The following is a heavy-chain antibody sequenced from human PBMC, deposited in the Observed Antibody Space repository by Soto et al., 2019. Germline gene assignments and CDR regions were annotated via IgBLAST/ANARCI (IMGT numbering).Heavy chain of an antibody. CDR3: ARRKLLWFGELLPFDY. CDR1: GGSISSSSYY. J-gene: IGHJ4*02. V-gene: IGHV4-39*01. Sequence: SETLSLTCTVSGGSISSSSYYWGWIRQPPGKGLEWIGSIYYSGSTYYNPSLKSRVTISVDTSKNQFSLKLSSVTAADTAVYYCARRKLLWFGELLPFDYWGQGTLVTVSS. CDR2: IYYSGST. D-gene: IGHD3-10*01.